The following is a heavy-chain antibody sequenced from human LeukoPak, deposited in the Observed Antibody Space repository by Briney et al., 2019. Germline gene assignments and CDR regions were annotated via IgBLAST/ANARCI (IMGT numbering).Heavy chain of an antibody. V-gene: IGHV3-23*01. Sequence: GGSLRLSCIASGFTFSSYWMAWVRQAPGKGLEWVSASSSGGANTLYADAVKGRFTISRDNSKNTLYLQMDSLRAEDAAVYFCGRDPNGDCVGAFEFWGHGTMVTVSS. J-gene: IGHJ3*01. D-gene: IGHD4-17*01. CDR3: GRDPNGDCVGAFEF. CDR1: GFTFSSYW. CDR2: SSSGGANT.